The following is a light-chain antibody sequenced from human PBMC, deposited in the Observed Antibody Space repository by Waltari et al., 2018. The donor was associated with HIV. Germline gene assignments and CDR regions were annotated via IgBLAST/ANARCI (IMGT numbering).Light chain of an antibody. J-gene: IGLJ2*01. CDR1: DSHILGYSY. CDR3: ASYIIGHAFV. Sequence: QSAVTQPASVSGSLGQSITISCTSADSHILGYSYFSWDQHHPDRAPRLLIFDSNSRASGVSFRFSGSKSGDTAFLTISGLQVEDEADYYCASYIIGHAFVFGGGTKVTVL. V-gene: IGLV2-14*01. CDR2: DSN.